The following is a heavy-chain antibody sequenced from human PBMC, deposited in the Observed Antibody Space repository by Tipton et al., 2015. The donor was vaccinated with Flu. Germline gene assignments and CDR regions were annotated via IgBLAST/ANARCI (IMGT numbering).Heavy chain of an antibody. CDR3: AGAYDFWSGLGDY. D-gene: IGHD3-3*01. Sequence: SLRLSCAASGFTFSDYYMSWIRQAPGKGLEWVSYISSSGSTIYYADSVKGRFTISRDNAKNSLYLQMNSLRAEDTAVYYCAGAYDFWSGLGDYWGQGTLVTVSS. V-gene: IGHV3-11*01. CDR1: GFTFSDYY. CDR2: ISSSGSTI. J-gene: IGHJ4*02.